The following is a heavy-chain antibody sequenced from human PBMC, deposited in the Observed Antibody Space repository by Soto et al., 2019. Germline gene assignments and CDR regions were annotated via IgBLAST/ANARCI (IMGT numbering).Heavy chain of an antibody. Sequence: QAQVVQSGAEVRKPGSSVKLSCKASEGTFNSYAIAWVRQAPGQGLEWMGGIIPYYNTLNYAQKFQDRVTITADDSTKPGHKGLSSLRSDHTAVHFLAGGASRWDPYFFDSWAQGNPGHRLL. J-gene: IGHJ4*02. D-gene: IGHD6-13*01. CDR3: AGGASRWDPYFFDS. CDR2: IIPYYNTL. CDR1: EGTFNSYA. V-gene: IGHV1-69*01.